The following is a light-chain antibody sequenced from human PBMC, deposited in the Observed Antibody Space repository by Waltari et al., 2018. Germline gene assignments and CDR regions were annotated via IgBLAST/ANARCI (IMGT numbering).Light chain of an antibody. CDR3: QQSNNWQWT. CDR1: QSFGSS. CDR2: VTS. V-gene: IGKV3D-11*02. Sequence: DIVLTQSPATLSLSRGDRTTLSCRASQSFGSSITWYQQRPGQAPRLPIHVTSTRATDIPAMFSGSGSGTDFTLTISRLEPEDFGVYYCQQSNNWQWTFGQGTKVEI. J-gene: IGKJ1*01.